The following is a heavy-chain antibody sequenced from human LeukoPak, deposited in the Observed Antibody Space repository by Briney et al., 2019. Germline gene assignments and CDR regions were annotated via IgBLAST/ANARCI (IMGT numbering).Heavy chain of an antibody. CDR1: GFSFSSYD. J-gene: IGHJ4*02. CDR2: IGSGGDT. Sequence: PGGSLRLSCAGSGFSFSSYDMLWVRQATGKGLEWVSAIGSGGDTYYAGSVKGRFTISREGAKNSFYLQMNSLSAGDTAVYFCARAVAGTDEIDSWGQGTLVTVSS. V-gene: IGHV3-13*01. D-gene: IGHD6-19*01. CDR3: ARAVAGTDEIDS.